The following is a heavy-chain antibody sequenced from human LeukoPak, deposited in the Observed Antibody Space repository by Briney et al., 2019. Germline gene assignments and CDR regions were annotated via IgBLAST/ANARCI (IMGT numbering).Heavy chain of an antibody. V-gene: IGHV4-59*08. D-gene: IGHD4-23*01. CDR3: ARHKGAATVDFDY. J-gene: IGHJ4*02. Sequence: SETLSLTCTVSGGSISSYYWSWIRQPPGKGLEWIGYIYYSGSTNYNPSLKSRVTISVDTSKNQFSLKLSSVTAADTAVYYCARHKGAATVDFDYWGQGTLVTVSS. CDR1: GGSISSYY. CDR2: IYYSGST.